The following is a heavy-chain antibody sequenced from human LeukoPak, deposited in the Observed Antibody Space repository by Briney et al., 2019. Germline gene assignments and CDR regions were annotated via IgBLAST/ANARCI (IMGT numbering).Heavy chain of an antibody. J-gene: IGHJ3*01. CDR2: ISSSSSYI. CDR3: ARYDILTGYEN. CDR1: GFTFSSYS. D-gene: IGHD3-9*01. V-gene: IGHV3-21*01. Sequence: PGGSLRISCAASGFTFSSYSMTWVRQAPGKGLEWVSSISSSSSYIYYADSVKGRFTISRDNAKNSLYLQMNSLRAEDTAVYYCARYDILTGYENWGQGTMVTVSS.